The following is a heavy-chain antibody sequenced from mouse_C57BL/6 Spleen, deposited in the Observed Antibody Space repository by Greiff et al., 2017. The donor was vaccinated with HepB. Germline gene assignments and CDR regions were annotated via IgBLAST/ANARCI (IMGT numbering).Heavy chain of an antibody. CDR2: INPGSGGT. J-gene: IGHJ4*01. CDR1: GYAFTNYL. Sequence: LVESGAELVRPGTSVKVSCKASGYAFTNYLIEWVKQRPGQGLEWIGVINPGSGGTNYNEKFKGKATLTADKSSSTAYMQLSSLTSEDSAVYFCASPYYGNYNYYAMDYWGQGTSVTVSS. V-gene: IGHV1-54*01. CDR3: ASPYYGNYNYYAMDY. D-gene: IGHD2-10*01.